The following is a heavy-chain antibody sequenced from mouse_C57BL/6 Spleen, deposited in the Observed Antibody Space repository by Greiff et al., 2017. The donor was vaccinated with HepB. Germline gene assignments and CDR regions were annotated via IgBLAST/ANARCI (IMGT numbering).Heavy chain of an antibody. J-gene: IGHJ3*01. CDR1: GYSITSGYD. CDR2: ISYSGST. D-gene: IGHD1-1*01. V-gene: IGHV3-1*01. CDR3: AREGDYYYGSSSAWFAY. Sequence: EVKLQESGPGMVKPSQSLSLTCTVTGYSITSGYDWHWIRHFPGNKLEWMGYISYSGSTNYNPSLKSRISITHDTSKNHFFLKLNSVTTEDTATYYCAREGDYYYGSSSAWFAYWGQGTLVTVSA.